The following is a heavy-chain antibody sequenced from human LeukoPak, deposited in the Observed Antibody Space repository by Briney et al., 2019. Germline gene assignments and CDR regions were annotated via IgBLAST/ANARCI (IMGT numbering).Heavy chain of an antibody. V-gene: IGHV3-11*04. CDR2: ISSSGSTI. CDR1: GFTFSDYY. D-gene: IGHD6-13*01. Sequence: GGSLRLSCAASGFTFSDYYMSWIRQAPGKGLEWVSYISSSGSTIYYADSVKGRFTISRDNAKNSLYLQMNSLRAEDTAVYYCARVRSQYSSSWYDAFDIWGQGTMVTVSS. CDR3: ARVRSQYSSSWYDAFDI. J-gene: IGHJ3*02.